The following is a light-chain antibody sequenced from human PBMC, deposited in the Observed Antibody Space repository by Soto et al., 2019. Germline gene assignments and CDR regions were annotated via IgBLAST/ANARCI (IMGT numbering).Light chain of an antibody. CDR2: WAS. Sequence: DIVMTQSPDSLAVSLGERATINCKSSQSVLYSSNNKNYLACYQQKPGQPPKLLIYWASTREPGVPDRFSGSGSGTDFTLTISSLQAEDVAVYYCQQYYSTPLTFGGGTKVEIK. V-gene: IGKV4-1*01. CDR1: QSVLYSSNNKNY. J-gene: IGKJ4*01. CDR3: QQYYSTPLT.